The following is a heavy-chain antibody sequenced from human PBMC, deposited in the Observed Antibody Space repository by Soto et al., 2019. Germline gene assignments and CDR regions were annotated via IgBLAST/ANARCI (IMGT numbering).Heavy chain of an antibody. CDR3: ASSKGYYDSWSGYPPYYYYGMDV. D-gene: IGHD3-3*01. CDR2: INHSGST. V-gene: IGHV4-34*01. J-gene: IGHJ6*02. Sequence: GKGLEWIGEINHSGSTNYNPSLKSRVTISVDTSKNQFSLKLSSVTAADTAVYYCASSKGYYDSWSGYPPYYYYGMDVGGQGTAVTV.